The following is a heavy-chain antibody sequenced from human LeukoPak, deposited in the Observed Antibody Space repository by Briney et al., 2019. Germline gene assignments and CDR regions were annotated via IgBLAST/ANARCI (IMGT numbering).Heavy chain of an antibody. CDR1: GGSISSSSYY. V-gene: IGHV4-39*01. CDR2: IYYSGST. CDR3: ARRIVVTRCFDY. D-gene: IGHD4-23*01. J-gene: IGHJ4*02. Sequence: SETLSLTCTVSGGSISSSSYYWGWIRQAPGKGLEWIGSIYYSGSTYYNPSLKSRVTISVDTSKNQFSLKLSSVTAADTAVYYCARRIVVTRCFDYWGQGTLVTVPS.